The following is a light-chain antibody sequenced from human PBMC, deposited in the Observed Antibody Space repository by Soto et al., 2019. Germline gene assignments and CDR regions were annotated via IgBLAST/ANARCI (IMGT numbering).Light chain of an antibody. CDR3: QQYNNWPPWT. V-gene: IGKV3-15*01. CDR2: GAS. Sequence: EIVMTQSPATLSVSPGERATLSCRASQSVSSNLAWYQQKPGQAPRLLIYGASTRATGIPARFSGSGSGTEFSLTISSLQSEHFAVYYCQQYNNWPPWTFGQATKVAIK. J-gene: IGKJ1*01. CDR1: QSVSSN.